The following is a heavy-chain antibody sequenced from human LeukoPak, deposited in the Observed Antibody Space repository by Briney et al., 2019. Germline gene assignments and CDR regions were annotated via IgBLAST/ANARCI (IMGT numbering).Heavy chain of an antibody. J-gene: IGHJ4*02. CDR1: GFTFSSYA. D-gene: IGHD1-1*01. CDR3: AMASVSPPPGYYFDY. V-gene: IGHV3-23*01. Sequence: GGSLRLSCAASGFTFSSYAMSWVRQAPGKGLEWVSAISGSGGSTYYADSVEGRFTISRDNSKNTLYLQMNSLRAEDTAVYYCAMASVSPPPGYYFDYWGQGTLVTVSS. CDR2: ISGSGGST.